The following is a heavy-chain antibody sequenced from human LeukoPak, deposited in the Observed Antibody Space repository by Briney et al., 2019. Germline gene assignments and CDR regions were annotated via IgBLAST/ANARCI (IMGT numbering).Heavy chain of an antibody. Sequence: PSETLSLTCTVSGDSISSGSYYWSWIRQPAGKGLEWIGRIYTSGSTSYNPSLKSRVTISVDTSKNQFSLKLSSVTAADTAVYYCARDSGSHLFDYWGQGTLVTVSS. CDR2: IYTSGST. D-gene: IGHD1-26*01. CDR3: ARDSGSHLFDY. V-gene: IGHV4-61*02. J-gene: IGHJ4*02. CDR1: GDSISSGSYY.